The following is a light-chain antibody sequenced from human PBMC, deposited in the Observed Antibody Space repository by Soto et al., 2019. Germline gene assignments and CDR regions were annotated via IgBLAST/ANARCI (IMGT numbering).Light chain of an antibody. V-gene: IGKV3-11*01. Sequence: EIVLTQSPATLYLSPGDRATLSCRASQSVDWYVAWYQQKPGQAPRLLIYDALKRETGTPDRFSGSGSGTDFTLTISRLEPEDFAVYYCQQRSNSPPITFGPGTKVDLK. CDR2: DAL. CDR1: QSVDWY. J-gene: IGKJ3*01. CDR3: QQRSNSPPIT.